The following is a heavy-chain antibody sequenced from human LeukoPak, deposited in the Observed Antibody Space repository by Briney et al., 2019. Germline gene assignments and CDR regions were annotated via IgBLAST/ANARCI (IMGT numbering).Heavy chain of an antibody. CDR3: AKDAIPPSVYYYDSSGVFDY. Sequence: GGSLRLSCAASGFTFSSYWMSWVRQAPGKGLEWVANIKQDGSEEYYVDSVKGRFTISRDNAKNSLYLQMNSLRAEDTAVYYCAKDAIPPSVYYYDSSGVFDYWGQGTLVTVSS. CDR2: IKQDGSEE. V-gene: IGHV3-7*01. D-gene: IGHD3-22*01. CDR1: GFTFSSYW. J-gene: IGHJ4*02.